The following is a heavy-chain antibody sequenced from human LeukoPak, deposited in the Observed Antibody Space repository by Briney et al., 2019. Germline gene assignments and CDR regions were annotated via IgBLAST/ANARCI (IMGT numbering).Heavy chain of an antibody. CDR1: GGSISSGGYS. Sequence: SQTLSLTCAVSGGSISSGGYSWSWIRQPPGKGLEWIGYIYHSGSTYYNPSLKSRVTISVDRSNNQFSLKLSSVTAADTAVYYCARDQAGVVRWFDPWGQGTLVTVSS. CDR3: ARDQAGVVRWFDP. D-gene: IGHD3-3*01. CDR2: IYHSGST. J-gene: IGHJ5*02. V-gene: IGHV4-30-2*01.